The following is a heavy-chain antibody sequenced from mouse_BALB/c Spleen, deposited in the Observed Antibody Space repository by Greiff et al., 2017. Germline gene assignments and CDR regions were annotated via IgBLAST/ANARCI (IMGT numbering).Heavy chain of an antibody. D-gene: IGHD1-2*01. CDR2: ISSGGST. CDR1: GFTFSSYA. Sequence: EVQLVESGGGLVKPGGSLKLSCAASGFTFSSYAMSWVRQTPEKRLEWVASISSGGSTYYPDSVKGRFTISRDNARNILYLQMSSLRSEDTAMYYCARALTTATPWFAYWGQGTLVTVSA. V-gene: IGHV5-6-5*01. J-gene: IGHJ3*01. CDR3: ARALTTATPWFAY.